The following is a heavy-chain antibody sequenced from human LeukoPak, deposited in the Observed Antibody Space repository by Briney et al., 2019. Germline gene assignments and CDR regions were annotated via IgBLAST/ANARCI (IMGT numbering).Heavy chain of an antibody. D-gene: IGHD1-26*01. J-gene: IGHJ4*02. CDR1: GYTFTSYY. V-gene: IGHV1-46*01. CDR2: INPSGGST. CDR3: ASLGWESAW. Sequence: ASVKVSCKASGYTFTSYYMHWVRQAPGQGLEWMRIINPSGGSTTYAQKFQGRVTMTRDTSTSTVYMEVSSLRSEDTAVYYCASLGWESAWWGQGTLVTVSS.